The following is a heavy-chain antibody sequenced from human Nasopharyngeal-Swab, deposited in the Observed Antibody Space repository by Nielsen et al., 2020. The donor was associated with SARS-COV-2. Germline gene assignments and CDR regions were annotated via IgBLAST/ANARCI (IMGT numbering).Heavy chain of an antibody. CDR3: ARGSFFDSSGYYAPSFDY. CDR2: IYYNGIT. J-gene: IGHJ4*02. CDR1: GGSISTYY. Sequence: SETLSLTCTVSGGSISTYYWTWIRQPPGKWLEWIGYIYYNGITNYNPSLKSRVTISEDMSQNQFSLKLSSVTAADTAVYYCARGSFFDSSGYYAPSFDYWGQGTLVTVSS. D-gene: IGHD3-22*01. V-gene: IGHV4-59*01.